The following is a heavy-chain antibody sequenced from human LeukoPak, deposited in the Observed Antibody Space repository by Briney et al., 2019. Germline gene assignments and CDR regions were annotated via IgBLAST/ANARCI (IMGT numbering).Heavy chain of an antibody. Sequence: SEPLSLTRTVSGGSIGDYYWSWTRQPPGKGMEWIGYIYYSGTTHYDPSLKSRVTISLDTSKNQFSQKLSSVTAADTAVYYCARDRGVGANFYFNYWGQGTLVTVSS. CDR2: IYYSGTT. D-gene: IGHD3-10*01. V-gene: IGHV4-30-4*01. CDR3: ARDRGVGANFYFNY. J-gene: IGHJ4*02. CDR1: GGSIGDYY.